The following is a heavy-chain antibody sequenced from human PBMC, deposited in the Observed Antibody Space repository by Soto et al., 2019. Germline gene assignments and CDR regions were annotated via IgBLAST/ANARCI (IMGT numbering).Heavy chain of an antibody. CDR3: AKYAAGTTFPNLNYWYFDL. CDR1: GFTFSSYA. J-gene: IGHJ2*01. V-gene: IGHV3-23*01. CDR2: ISGSGGST. D-gene: IGHD1-1*01. Sequence: EVQLLESGGGLVQPGGSLRLSCAASGFTFSSYAMSWVRQAPGKGLEWVSAISGSGGSTYYADSVKGRFTISRDNSKNTMCLQMNSLRAEDTAVYYCAKYAAGTTFPNLNYWYFDLWGRGTLVTVSS.